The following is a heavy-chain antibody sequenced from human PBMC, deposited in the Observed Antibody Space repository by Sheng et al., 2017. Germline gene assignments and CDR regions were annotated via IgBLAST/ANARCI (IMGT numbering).Heavy chain of an antibody. J-gene: IGHJ6*03. D-gene: IGHD1-26*01. V-gene: IGHV3-21*01. Sequence: EVQLVESGGGLVKPGGSLRLSCAASGFTFSSDSMNWVRQAPGKGLEWVSSISSSSSYIYYADSVKGRSTISRDNAKNSLYLQMNSLRAEDTAVYYCTRGGAYYYYMDVWGKGTTVTVSS. CDR1: GFTFSSDS. CDR2: ISSSSSYI. CDR3: TRGGAYYYYMDV.